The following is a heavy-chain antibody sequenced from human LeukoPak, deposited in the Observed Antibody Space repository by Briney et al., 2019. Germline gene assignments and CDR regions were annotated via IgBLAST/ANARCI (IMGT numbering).Heavy chain of an antibody. Sequence: GGSLRLSCAASGFTFSSFATSWVRQAPGKGLEWVLGISASGGSTYYADSVKGRFTISRDNSKNTLYLQMNSLRAEDTAVYYCAKGFYDNSASGVFDIWGQGTMVTVSS. CDR2: ISASGGST. J-gene: IGHJ3*02. CDR1: GFTFSSFA. CDR3: AKGFYDNSASGVFDI. V-gene: IGHV3-23*01. D-gene: IGHD3-22*01.